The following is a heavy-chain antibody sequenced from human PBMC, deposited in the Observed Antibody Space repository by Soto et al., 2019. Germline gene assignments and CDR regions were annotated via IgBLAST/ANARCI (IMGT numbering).Heavy chain of an antibody. J-gene: IGHJ4*02. CDR3: AKDIVLMVYAIQEHVPFDY. CDR2: ISYDGSNK. Sequence: PGGSLRLSCADSGFTFSSYGMHWVRQAPGKGLEWVAVISYDGSNKYYAYSVKGRFTIFRDNSKITLYLQINRLRAEDTAVYYCAKDIVLMVYAIQEHVPFDYWGQGTLVTVSS. D-gene: IGHD2-8*01. V-gene: IGHV3-30*18. CDR1: GFTFSSYG.